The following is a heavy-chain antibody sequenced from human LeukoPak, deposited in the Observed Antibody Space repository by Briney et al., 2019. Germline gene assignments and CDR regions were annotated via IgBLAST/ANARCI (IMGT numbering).Heavy chain of an antibody. J-gene: IGHJ4*02. V-gene: IGHV1-8*01. CDR2: MNPNSGNT. D-gene: IGHD3-22*01. CDR1: GYAFTSYD. CDR3: ARGVYYDSSFDY. Sequence: GASVKVSCKASGYAFTSYDINWVRQATGQGLEWMGWMNPNSGNTGYAQKFQGRATMTRNTSISTAYMELSSLRSEDTAVYYCARGVYYDSSFDYWGQGTLVTVSS.